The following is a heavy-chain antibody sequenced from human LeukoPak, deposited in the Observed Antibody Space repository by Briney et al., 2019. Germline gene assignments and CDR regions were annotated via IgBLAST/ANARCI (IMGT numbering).Heavy chain of an antibody. CDR2: IYYSGST. V-gene: IGHV4-61*08. CDR1: GGSISSGGYY. Sequence: SQTLSLTCTVSGGSISSGGYYWSWIRQPPGKGLEWIGYIYYSGSTNYNSSLKSRVTISVDTSKNQFSLKLSSVTAADTAVYYCARVSREEVAAISLYYYYYMDVWGKGTTVTVSS. J-gene: IGHJ6*03. D-gene: IGHD2-15*01. CDR3: ARVSREEVAAISLYYYYYMDV.